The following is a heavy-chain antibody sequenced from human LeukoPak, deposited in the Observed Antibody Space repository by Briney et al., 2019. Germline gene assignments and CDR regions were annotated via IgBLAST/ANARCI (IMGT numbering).Heavy chain of an antibody. CDR2: INHSGST. CDR3: ARGPYDYVWESYRYTGPDY. J-gene: IGHJ4*02. Sequence: SETLSLTCAVCSGSFSGYYWSWIRQPPGKGLEWIGEINHSGSTNYNPSLKSRVTISVDTSKLQFSLKLSSVTAADTAVYYCARGPYDYVWESYRYTGPDYWGQGTLVTVSS. D-gene: IGHD3-16*02. CDR1: SGSFSGYY. V-gene: IGHV4-34*01.